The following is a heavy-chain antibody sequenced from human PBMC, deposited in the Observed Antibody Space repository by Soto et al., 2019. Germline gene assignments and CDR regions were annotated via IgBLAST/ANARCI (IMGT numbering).Heavy chain of an antibody. D-gene: IGHD1-26*01. J-gene: IGHJ4*02. Sequence: QVQLVQSGAEVKKPGSSVKVSCKASGGTFSSYSINWVRQAPGQGLEWMGEIIPIFGTANYAQKFQGRVTITAYESTRTAYMELSSLRSEDTAVYYCARDGGRHSGGIDYGGQGTLVTVSS. CDR1: GGTFSSYS. CDR2: IIPIFGTA. V-gene: IGHV1-69*01. CDR3: ARDGGRHSGGIDY.